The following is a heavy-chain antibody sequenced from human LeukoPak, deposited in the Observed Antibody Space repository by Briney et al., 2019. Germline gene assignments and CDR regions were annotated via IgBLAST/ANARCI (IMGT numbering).Heavy chain of an antibody. J-gene: IGHJ6*02. V-gene: IGHV3-30-3*01. D-gene: IGHD3-3*01. Sequence: GGSLRLSCAVSGFSFRNYAMHWVRQAPGKGLEWVAVTSSDEINKYYADSVKGRFTISRDNSKNTLYLQMNSLLSEDTALYYCARDHPTQYDFWSGHYGMDVWGQGTTVTVSS. CDR3: ARDHPTQYDFWSGHYGMDV. CDR1: GFSFRNYA. CDR2: TSSDEINK.